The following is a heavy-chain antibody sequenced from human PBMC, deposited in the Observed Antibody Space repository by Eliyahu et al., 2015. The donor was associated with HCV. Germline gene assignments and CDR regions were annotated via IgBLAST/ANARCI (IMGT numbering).Heavy chain of an antibody. D-gene: IGHD3-22*01. CDR3: AKITQILYYDSSGASGTEYFQN. Sequence: EVKLVESGGGSVQSGASLRLACVGSGFNFXSSWMSWVRQXPGKGRQRVAEINDGREYYYADAVRGRFTISRDNAENSVFLQMNRLRVEDTAIYFCAKITQILYYDSSGASGTEYFQNWGQGAQVTVSS. V-gene: IGHV3-7*03. J-gene: IGHJ1*01. CDR1: GFNFXSSW. CDR2: INDGREY.